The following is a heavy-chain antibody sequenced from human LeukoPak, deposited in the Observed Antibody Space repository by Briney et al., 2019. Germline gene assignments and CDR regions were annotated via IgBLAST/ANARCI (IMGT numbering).Heavy chain of an antibody. V-gene: IGHV3-33*06. CDR1: GFIFSNYG. CDR2: IWSDGSDK. D-gene: IGHD4-11*01. Sequence: GGSLRLSCAASGFIFSNYGMHWVRQTPGAGLEWVAVIWSDGSDKYYAKSVKGRFTISRDNSKNSLFLQMKSLRAEDTAVYYCAKDAQRGFDYSNSLQNWGQGILVTVSS. J-gene: IGHJ1*01. CDR3: AKDAQRGFDYSNSLQN.